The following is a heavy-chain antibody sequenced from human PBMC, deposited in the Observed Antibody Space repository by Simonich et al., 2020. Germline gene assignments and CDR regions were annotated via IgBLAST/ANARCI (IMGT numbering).Heavy chain of an antibody. Sequence: QVQLQQWGAGLLKPSETLSLTCAVYGGSFSGYYWSWIRQPPGKGLGWIGEINHSGSTNYNPSLKSRVTISVDTSKNQFSLKLSSVTAADTAVYYCARGLRVAAAGTAFQHWGQGTLVTVSS. J-gene: IGHJ1*01. D-gene: IGHD6-13*01. CDR2: INHSGST. V-gene: IGHV4-34*01. CDR3: ARGLRVAAAGTAFQH. CDR1: GGSFSGYY.